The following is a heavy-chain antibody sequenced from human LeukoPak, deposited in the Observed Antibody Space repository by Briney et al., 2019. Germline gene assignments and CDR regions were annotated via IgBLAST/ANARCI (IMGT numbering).Heavy chain of an antibody. CDR1: GYTFTSYG. V-gene: IGHV1-18*01. Sequence: GASVKVSCKASGYTFTSYGISWVRQAPGQGLEWMGWISAYNGNTNYAQKLQGRVTMTTDTSTSTAYMELRSLRSDDTAVYYCARVEVGVGATYYYYYYMDVWGKGTTVTISS. CDR2: ISAYNGNT. CDR3: ARVEVGVGATYYYYYYMDV. D-gene: IGHD1-26*01. J-gene: IGHJ6*03.